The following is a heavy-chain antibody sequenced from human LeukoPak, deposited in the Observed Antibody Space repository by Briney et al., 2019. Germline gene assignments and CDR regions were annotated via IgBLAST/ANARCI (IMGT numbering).Heavy chain of an antibody. Sequence: PGGSLKLSCAASGFTFSDYYMTWIRQAPGKGLEWVSYISNSGRTIYYADSVKGRFTISRDNAKNSLYLQMNSLRAEDTALYYCAREGGSGWYSGWFDPWGQGTLVTVSS. V-gene: IGHV3-11*04. CDR1: GFTFSDYY. CDR2: ISNSGRTI. CDR3: AREGGSGWYSGWFDP. D-gene: IGHD6-19*01. J-gene: IGHJ5*02.